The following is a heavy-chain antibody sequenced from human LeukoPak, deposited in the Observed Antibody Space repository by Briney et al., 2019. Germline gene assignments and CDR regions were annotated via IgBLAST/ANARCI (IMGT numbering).Heavy chain of an antibody. CDR2: IYHSGST. D-gene: IGHD3-22*01. J-gene: IGHJ3*02. CDR1: GYSISSGYY. Sequence: PSETLSLTCAVSGYSISSGYYWGWIRQPPGKGLEWIGSIYHSGSTYYNPSLKSRVTISVDTSKNQFSLKLSSVTAADTAVYYCARHRRRLYYYDSSGDYAFDIWGQGTMVTVSS. V-gene: IGHV4-38-2*01. CDR3: ARHRRRLYYYDSSGDYAFDI.